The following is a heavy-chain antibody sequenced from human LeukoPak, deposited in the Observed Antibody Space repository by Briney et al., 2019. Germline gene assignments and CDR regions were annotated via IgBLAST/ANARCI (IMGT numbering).Heavy chain of an antibody. CDR3: ARSGYPYYFDY. CDR1: GGSISSHY. V-gene: IGHV4-4*08. D-gene: IGHD3-3*01. CDR2: IYTSGST. Sequence: SETLSLTCTVSGGSISSHYWSWIRQPPGKGLEWIGYIYTSGSTNYNPSLKSRVTISVDTSKNQFSLKLSSVTAADTAVYYCARSGYPYYFDYWGQGTLVTVSS. J-gene: IGHJ4*02.